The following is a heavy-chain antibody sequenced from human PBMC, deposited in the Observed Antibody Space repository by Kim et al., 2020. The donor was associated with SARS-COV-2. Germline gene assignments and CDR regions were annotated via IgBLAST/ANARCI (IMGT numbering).Heavy chain of an antibody. CDR2: IWYHGSNK. Sequence: GGSLRLSCAASGFTFSSYGMHWVRQAPGKGLEWVAVIWYHGSNKYYADSVKGRFTISRDNSKNTLYLQMNSLRAEDTAVYYCARDPFLGISILDLDDYGDYGEGEGWGQGTLVTVSS. CDR1: GFTFSSYG. CDR3: ARDPFLGISILDLDDYGDYGEGEG. V-gene: IGHV3-33*08. D-gene: IGHD4-17*01. J-gene: IGHJ4*02.